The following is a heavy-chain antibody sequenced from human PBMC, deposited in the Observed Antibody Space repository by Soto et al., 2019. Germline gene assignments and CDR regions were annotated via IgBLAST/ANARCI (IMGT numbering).Heavy chain of an antibody. Sequence: SETLSLTCAVSCGSISSSNWWSWVRHPPGKGLEWIGEIYHSGSTNYNPSLKSRVTISVDKSKNQFSLKLSSVTAADTAVYYCSKHYYDVWSGYYTDYYYGMDVWGQGTTVTVSS. CDR1: CGSISSSNW. D-gene: IGHD3-3*01. CDR2: IYHSGST. CDR3: SKHYYDVWSGYYTDYYYGMDV. J-gene: IGHJ6*02. V-gene: IGHV4-4*02.